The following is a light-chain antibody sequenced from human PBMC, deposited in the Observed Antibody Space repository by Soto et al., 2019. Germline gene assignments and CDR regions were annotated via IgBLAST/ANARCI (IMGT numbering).Light chain of an antibody. CDR1: SSDVGGYTY. J-gene: IGLJ2*01. CDR3: SSHTSSSTLAVL. V-gene: IGLV2-14*01. Sequence: QSALTQPASVSGSPGQPITISCTGTSSDVGGYTYVSWYQQHPGKAPKLMIYEASNRPSGVSNRFSGSKSGNTASLTISGLQAEDEADYYCSSHTSSSTLAVLFGGGTKLTVL. CDR2: EAS.